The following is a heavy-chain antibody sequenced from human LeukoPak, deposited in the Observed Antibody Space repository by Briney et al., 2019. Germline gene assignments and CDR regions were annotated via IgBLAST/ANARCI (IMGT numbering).Heavy chain of an antibody. CDR2: INHSGST. Sequence: PSETLSLTCTVSGGSISGYYWSWIRQPPGKGLEWIGEINHSGSTNYNPSLKSRVTISVDTSKNQFSLKLSSVTAADTAVYYCARGGVTTLVWFDPWGQGTLVTVSS. J-gene: IGHJ5*02. CDR1: GGSISGYY. CDR3: ARGGVTTLVWFDP. V-gene: IGHV4-34*01. D-gene: IGHD4-11*01.